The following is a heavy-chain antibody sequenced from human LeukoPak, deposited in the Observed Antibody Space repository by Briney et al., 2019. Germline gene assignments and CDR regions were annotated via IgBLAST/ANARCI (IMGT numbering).Heavy chain of an antibody. J-gene: IGHJ6*02. CDR1: GFTFGDHA. V-gene: IGHV3-49*04. Sequence: GGSLRLSCSTSGFTFGDHAMSWVRQAPGKGLEWVDFIRSRAYRGTTEYAASVRDRFTISRDDSTSIAYLQMNSLKIVDTAVYFCGRGPIELWLHNGIDVWGQGTTVTVSS. CDR3: GRGPIELWLHNGIDV. CDR2: IRSRAYRGTT. D-gene: IGHD5-18*01.